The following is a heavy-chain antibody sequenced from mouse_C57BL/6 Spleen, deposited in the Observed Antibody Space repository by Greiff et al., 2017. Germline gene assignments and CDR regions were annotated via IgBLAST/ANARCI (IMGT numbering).Heavy chain of an antibody. CDR2: FYPGSGSI. V-gene: IGHV1-62-2*01. CDR1: GYTFTEYT. D-gene: IGHD3-2*02. Sequence: VQLQQSGAELVKPGASVKLSCKASGYTFTEYTIHWVKQRSGQGLEWIGWFYPGSGSIKYNEKFKDKATLPADKSSSTVYIELSRLTSEDSAVYFCARHEDRETAQVYFDYWGQGTTLTVSS. J-gene: IGHJ2*01. CDR3: ARHEDRETAQVYFDY.